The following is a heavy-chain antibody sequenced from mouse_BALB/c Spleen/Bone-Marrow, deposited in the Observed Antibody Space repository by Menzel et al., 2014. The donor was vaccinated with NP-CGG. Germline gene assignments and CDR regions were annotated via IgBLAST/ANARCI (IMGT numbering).Heavy chain of an antibody. CDR2: IDPSDSET. V-gene: IGHV1-59*01. D-gene: IGHD1-3*01. CDR1: GYSFTSYW. CDR3: ARRDNAPFAY. Sequence: QVQLQQPGPQLVRPGASVKISCKASGYSFTSYWMHWVKQRPGQGLEWIGMIDPSDSETKLNQKFKDKATLTVDKSSSTAYLQPSSPTSEDSAVYYCARRDNAPFAYWGQGTLVTVSA. J-gene: IGHJ3*01.